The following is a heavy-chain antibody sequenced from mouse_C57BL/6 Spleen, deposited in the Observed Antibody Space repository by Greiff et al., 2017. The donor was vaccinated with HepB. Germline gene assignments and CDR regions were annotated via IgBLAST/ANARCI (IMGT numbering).Heavy chain of an antibody. V-gene: IGHV1-85*01. CDR3: ARSGDGYYWYFDV. D-gene: IGHD2-3*01. CDR2: IYPRDGST. J-gene: IGHJ1*03. Sequence: VQGVESGPELVKPGASVKLSCKASGYTFTSYDINWVKQRPGQGLEWIGWIYPRDGSTKYNEKFKGKATLTVDTSSSTAYMELHSLTSEDSAVYFCARSGDGYYWYFDVWGTGTTVTVSS. CDR1: GYTFTSYD.